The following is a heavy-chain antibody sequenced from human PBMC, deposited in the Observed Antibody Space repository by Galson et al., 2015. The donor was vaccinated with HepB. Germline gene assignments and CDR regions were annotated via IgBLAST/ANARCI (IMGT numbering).Heavy chain of an antibody. D-gene: IGHD5-24*01. CDR1: GFTFSSYG. Sequence: SLRLSCAASGFTFSSYGMHWVRQAPGKGLEWVAVISYDGSNKYYADSVKGRFTISRDNSKNTLYLQMNSLRAEDTAMYYCAKDIAYLIELGAFDIWGQGTMVTVSS. V-gene: IGHV3-30*18. CDR2: ISYDGSNK. J-gene: IGHJ3*02. CDR3: AKDIAYLIELGAFDI.